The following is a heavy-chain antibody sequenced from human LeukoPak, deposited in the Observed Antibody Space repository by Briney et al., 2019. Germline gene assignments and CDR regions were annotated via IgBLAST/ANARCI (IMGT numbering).Heavy chain of an antibody. J-gene: IGHJ3*02. CDR1: GGSISSSSYY. V-gene: IGHV4-39*01. D-gene: IGHD6-6*01. CDR3: VSSSEDAFDI. Sequence: SETLSLTCTVSGGSISSSSYYWGWIRQPPGKGLEWIGSIYYSGSTYYNPSLKSRVTISVDTSKNQFSLKLSSVTAADTAVYYCVSSSEDAFDIWGQGTMVTVSS. CDR2: IYYSGST.